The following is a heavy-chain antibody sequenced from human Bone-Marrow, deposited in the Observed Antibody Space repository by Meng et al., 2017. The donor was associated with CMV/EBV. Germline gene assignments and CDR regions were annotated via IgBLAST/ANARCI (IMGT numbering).Heavy chain of an antibody. CDR2: ISAYNGNT. V-gene: IGHV1-18*01. J-gene: IGHJ4*02. D-gene: IGHD1-7*01. CDR1: GYTFHRYG. CDR3: ARVETGTTSFDY. Sequence: SCKASGYTFHRYGISWVRQAPGQGLEWMGWISAYNGNTNYAQKLQGRVTMTTDTSTSTAYMELRSLRSDDTAVYYCARVETGTTSFDYWGQGTLVTVSS.